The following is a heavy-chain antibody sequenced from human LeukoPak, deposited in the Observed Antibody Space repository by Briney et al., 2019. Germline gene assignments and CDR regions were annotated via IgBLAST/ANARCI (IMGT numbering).Heavy chain of an antibody. J-gene: IGHJ4*02. CDR2: IYYSGST. Sequence: SETLSLTCTVSGGSISSSSYYWGWIRQPPGKGLEWIGSIYYSGSTYYNPSLKSRVTISVDTSKNQFSLKLSSVTAADTAVYYCARQRGEDTAMDLFDYWGQGTLVTVSS. V-gene: IGHV4-39*01. CDR3: ARQRGEDTAMDLFDY. CDR1: GGSISSSSYY. D-gene: IGHD5-18*01.